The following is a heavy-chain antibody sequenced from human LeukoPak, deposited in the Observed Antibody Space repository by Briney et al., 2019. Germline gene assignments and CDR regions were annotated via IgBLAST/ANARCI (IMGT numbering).Heavy chain of an antibody. Sequence: GGSLRLSCAASGFTFSSYGMSWVRQAPGKGLEWVSAISGSGGSTYYADSVKGRFTISRDNSKNTLYLQMNSLRAEDTAVYYCAKDLGGRPKMRIAVAGPQPFDYWGQGTLVTVSS. V-gene: IGHV3-23*01. J-gene: IGHJ4*02. D-gene: IGHD6-19*01. CDR3: AKDLGGRPKMRIAVAGPQPFDY. CDR2: ISGSGGST. CDR1: GFTFSSYG.